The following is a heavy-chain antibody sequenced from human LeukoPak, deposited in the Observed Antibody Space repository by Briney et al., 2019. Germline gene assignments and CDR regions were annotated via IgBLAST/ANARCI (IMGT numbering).Heavy chain of an antibody. CDR1: GFTFGDYA. Sequence: PGRSLRLSCTASGFTFGDYAMSWVRQAPGKGLEWVGFIRSKAYGGTTEYAASVKGRFTISRDDSKSIAYLQMNSLKTEDTAVYYCTGRFLEWLLYSDYRGQGTLVTVSS. V-gene: IGHV3-49*04. D-gene: IGHD3-3*01. CDR3: TGRFLEWLLYSDY. CDR2: IRSKAYGGTT. J-gene: IGHJ4*02.